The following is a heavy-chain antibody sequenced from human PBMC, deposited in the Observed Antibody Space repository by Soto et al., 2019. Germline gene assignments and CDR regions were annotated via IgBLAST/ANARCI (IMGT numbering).Heavy chain of an antibody. CDR3: ASDLVVGYYFDY. CDR2: IYYSGST. J-gene: IGHJ4*02. CDR1: GFSVSSGSYY. Sequence: PSETLSLTCTFSGFSVSSGSYYWSWIRQPPGKGLEWIGYIYYSGSTNYNPSLKSRVTISVDTSKNQFSLKLSSVTAADTAVYYCASDLVVGYYFDYWGQGTLVTVSS. D-gene: IGHD3-22*01. V-gene: IGHV4-61*01.